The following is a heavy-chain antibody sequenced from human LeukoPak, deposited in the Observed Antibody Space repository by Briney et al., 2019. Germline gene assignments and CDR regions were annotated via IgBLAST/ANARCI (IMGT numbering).Heavy chain of an antibody. CDR3: ARTLTNIYGFWFDP. CDR2: IYYSGST. J-gene: IGHJ5*02. D-gene: IGHD3-10*01. CDR1: GASIRSYY. V-gene: IGHV4-59*01. Sequence: SETLSLTCSVSGASIRSYYWTWIRQPPGKGLEWIGYIYYSGSTNYNPSLKSRVTISVDTSKNQFSLQLSSVTAADTAVYYCARTLTNIYGFWFDPWGQGTLVTVSS.